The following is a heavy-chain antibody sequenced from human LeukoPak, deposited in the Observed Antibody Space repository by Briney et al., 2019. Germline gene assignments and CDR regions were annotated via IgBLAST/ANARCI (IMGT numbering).Heavy chain of an antibody. CDR3: ARQIPYGGNAHYFDY. J-gene: IGHJ4*02. Sequence: PSETLSLTCTVSVGSLSRYYWSWLRQPPRKGLEWIGYIYYSVRTNHNPSLNSRLTISVDPSSTQSSLKLSSVPAAYTAVYYCARQIPYGGNAHYFDYGGQGTLVTVSS. D-gene: IGHD4-23*01. CDR1: VGSLSRYY. CDR2: IYYSVRT. V-gene: IGHV4-59*08.